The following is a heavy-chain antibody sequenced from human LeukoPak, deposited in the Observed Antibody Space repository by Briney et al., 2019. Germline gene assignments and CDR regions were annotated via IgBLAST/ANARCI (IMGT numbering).Heavy chain of an antibody. D-gene: IGHD2-21*02. J-gene: IGHJ4*02. CDR1: GFTFSSYG. Sequence: GRSLRLSCAASGFTFSSYGMHWVRQAPGKGLEWVAVISYDGSNKYYADSVKGRFTISRDNSKNTLYPQMNSLRAEDTAVYYCAKDLGGKVTAIFGFDYWGQGTLVTVSS. CDR3: AKDLGGKVTAIFGFDY. V-gene: IGHV3-30*18. CDR2: ISYDGSNK.